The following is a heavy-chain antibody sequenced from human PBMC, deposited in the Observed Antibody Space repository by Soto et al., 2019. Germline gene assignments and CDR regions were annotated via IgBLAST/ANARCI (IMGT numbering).Heavy chain of an antibody. CDR3: ARDVYDPIRYYYYYYMDV. CDR1: GFTFSSYS. V-gene: IGHV3-21*01. D-gene: IGHD2-2*02. Sequence: PGGSLRLSCAASGFTFSSYSMNWVRQAPGKGLEWVSSISSSSIYIYYADSVKGRFTISRDNAKNSLYLQMNSLRAEDTAVYYCARDVYDPIRYYYYYYMDVWGKGTTVTVSS. CDR2: ISSSSIYI. J-gene: IGHJ6*03.